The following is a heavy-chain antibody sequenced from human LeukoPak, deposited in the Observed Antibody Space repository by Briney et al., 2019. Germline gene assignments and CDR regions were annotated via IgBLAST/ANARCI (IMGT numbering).Heavy chain of an antibody. D-gene: IGHD3-10*01. V-gene: IGHV3-30*18. CDR1: GFTFSSYG. CDR3: AKDFDYYGSGSQTYYFDY. J-gene: IGHJ4*02. CDR2: ISYDGSNK. Sequence: GGSLRLSCAASGFTFSSYGMHWVRQAPGKGLEWVAVISYDGSNKYYADSVKGRFTISRDNSKNTLYLQMNSLRAEDTAVYYCAKDFDYYGSGSQTYYFDYWGQGTLVTVSS.